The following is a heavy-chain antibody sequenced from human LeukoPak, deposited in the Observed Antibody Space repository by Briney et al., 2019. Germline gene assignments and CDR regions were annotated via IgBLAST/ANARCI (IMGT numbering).Heavy chain of an antibody. J-gene: IGHJ3*01. CDR1: GDSVSNNDGA. CDR3: AGGYAFDV. V-gene: IGHV6-1*01. CDR2: TYYRSQWYN. Sequence: SQTLSLTCAISGDSVSNNDGAWNWIRQSPSRGLEWLGRTYYRSQWYNDYARSVMSRISVDPDTSKNQFSLQLRSVTPDDTAVYYCAGGYAFDVWGQGTTVIVYS.